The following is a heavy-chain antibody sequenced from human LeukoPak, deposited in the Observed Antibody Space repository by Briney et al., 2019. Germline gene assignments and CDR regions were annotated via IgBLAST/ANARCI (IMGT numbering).Heavy chain of an antibody. V-gene: IGHV7-4-1*02. Sequence: ASVKVSCKASGYTFTSYAMNRVRQAPGQGLEWMGWINTNTGNATYAQGFTGRFVFSLDTSVSTAYLQISSLKAEDTAVYYCARDYRAFDYWGQGTLVTVSS. J-gene: IGHJ4*02. CDR2: INTNTGNA. D-gene: IGHD4-11*01. CDR1: GYTFTSYA. CDR3: ARDYRAFDY.